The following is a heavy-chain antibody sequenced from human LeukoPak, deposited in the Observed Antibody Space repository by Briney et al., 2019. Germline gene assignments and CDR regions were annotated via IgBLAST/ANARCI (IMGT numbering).Heavy chain of an antibody. J-gene: IGHJ4*02. D-gene: IGHD6-13*01. Sequence: TGGSLRLSCAASGLTFSTYWMHWVRQAPGKGLEWVSVIYSGGSTYYADSVKGRFTISRDNSKNTLYLQMNSLRAEDTAVYYCARSTAGTTWFDYWGQGTLVTVSS. CDR1: GLTFSTYW. CDR3: ARSTAGTTWFDY. V-gene: IGHV3-53*01. CDR2: IYSGGST.